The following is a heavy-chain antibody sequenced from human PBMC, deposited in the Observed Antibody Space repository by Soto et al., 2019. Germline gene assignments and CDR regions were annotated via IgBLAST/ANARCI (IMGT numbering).Heavy chain of an antibody. CDR2: LYSGGDT. CDR1: GFSVSSNY. Sequence: VPLVESGGGLVQPGGSLRLSCVVSGFSVSSNYMSWVRQAPGKGLEWVSVLYSGGDTVYADSVKGRFTISRDNSKNTFYLQMSSLRVEDTAVYYCARGAGVASTGTGSFDYWGQGTLVTVSS. CDR3: ARGAGVASTGTGSFDY. D-gene: IGHD6-13*01. J-gene: IGHJ4*02. V-gene: IGHV3-66*01.